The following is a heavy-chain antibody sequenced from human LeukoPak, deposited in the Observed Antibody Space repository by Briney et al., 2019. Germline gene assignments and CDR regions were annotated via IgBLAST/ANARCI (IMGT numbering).Heavy chain of an antibody. V-gene: IGHV4-30-4*08. CDR1: GGSISSGDYY. D-gene: IGHD3-3*01. J-gene: IGHJ6*03. CDR2: IYYSGST. Sequence: PSETLPLTCTVSGGSISSGDYYWSWIRQPPGKGLEWIGYIYYSGSTYYNPSLKSRVTISVDTSKNQFSLKLSSVTAADTAVYYCARVVPFWSGLGDYYMDVWGKGTTVTVSS. CDR3: ARVVPFWSGLGDYYMDV.